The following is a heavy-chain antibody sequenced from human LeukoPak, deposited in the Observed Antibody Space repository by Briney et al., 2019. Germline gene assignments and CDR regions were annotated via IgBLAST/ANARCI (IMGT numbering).Heavy chain of an antibody. V-gene: IGHV1-18*04. Sequence: ASVKVSCKASGYSLTTYYMHWVRQAPGQGLEWMGWISAYNGNTNYAQKLQGRVTMTTDTSTSTAYMELRSLRSDDTAVYYCARATTHFDYWGQGTLVTVSS. D-gene: IGHD1-26*01. J-gene: IGHJ4*02. CDR1: GYSLTTYY. CDR2: ISAYNGNT. CDR3: ARATTHFDY.